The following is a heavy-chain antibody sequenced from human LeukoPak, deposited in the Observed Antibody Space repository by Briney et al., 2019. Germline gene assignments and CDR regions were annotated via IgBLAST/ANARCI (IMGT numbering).Heavy chain of an antibody. CDR3: VKDPNGDFIGTFDI. V-gene: IGHV3-23*01. J-gene: IGHJ3*02. D-gene: IGHD4-17*01. CDR1: QFNFNKFG. Sequence: GGSLRLSCATSQFNFNKFGMSWVRQAPGKGLEWVSSISGNGGSTQYADSVQGRFAISRDNSKNTLYLQMNSLRAEDTAVYFCVKDPNGDFIGTFDIWGQGTMVTVSS. CDR2: ISGNGGST.